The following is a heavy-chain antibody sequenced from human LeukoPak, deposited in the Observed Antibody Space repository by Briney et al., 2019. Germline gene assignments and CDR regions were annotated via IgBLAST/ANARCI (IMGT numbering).Heavy chain of an antibody. CDR1: GGSVSSGSYY. CDR3: ARDERDGYYYYGMDV. V-gene: IGHV4-61*01. Sequence: SETLSLTCTVSGGSVSSGSYYWSWIRQPPGKGLEWIGYIYYSGSTNYNPSLKSRVTISVDTSKNQFSLKLSSVTAADTAVYYCARDERDGYYYYGMDVWGQGTTVTVSS. CDR2: IYYSGST. D-gene: IGHD1-1*01. J-gene: IGHJ6*02.